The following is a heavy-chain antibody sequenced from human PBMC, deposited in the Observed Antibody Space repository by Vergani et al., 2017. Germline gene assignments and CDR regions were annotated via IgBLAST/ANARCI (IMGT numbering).Heavy chain of an antibody. V-gene: IGHV3-7*03. CDR2: IRPDGREK. CDR1: GFTFIDYW. D-gene: IGHD2-15*01. Sequence: EVQLVESGGGLVQPGGSLRLSCAASGFTFIDYWMGWVRQVPGKGLEWVANIRPDGREKYYVDSVKGRFTISRDNSKSSLYLHLNSLRVDDTGIYYCATVPGFCLSGNCLDYWGQGTPVTVSS. J-gene: IGHJ4*02. CDR3: ATVPGFCLSGNCLDY.